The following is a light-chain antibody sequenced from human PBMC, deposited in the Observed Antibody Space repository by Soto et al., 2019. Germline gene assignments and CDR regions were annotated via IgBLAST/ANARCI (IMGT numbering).Light chain of an antibody. V-gene: IGKV3-20*01. CDR3: QQYGSLYT. Sequence: EIVLTQSPGTLSLSPGERATLPCRASQSVGSSYLAWYQQKPGQAPRLLIYGASSRATGTPDRFSGSGSGTDFTLTISRLEPEYFAVYYCQQYGSLYTFGQGTKLEIK. CDR2: GAS. J-gene: IGKJ2*01. CDR1: QSVGSSY.